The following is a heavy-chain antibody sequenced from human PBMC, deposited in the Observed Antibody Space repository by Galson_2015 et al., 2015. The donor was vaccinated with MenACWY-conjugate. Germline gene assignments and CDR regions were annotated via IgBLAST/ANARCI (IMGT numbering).Heavy chain of an antibody. J-gene: IGHJ3*02. D-gene: IGHD3-22*01. Sequence: SLRLSCAASGFTFSTYWMTWVRQAPGKGLEWVSGISGSGGDIDYADSVKGRFTISRDNSKNTVYLQMNSLRAEDTAVYHCAKGANYYDSSGKRYDAFDIWGQGTMVTVSS. CDR1: GFTFSTYW. CDR3: AKGANYYDSSGKRYDAFDI. V-gene: IGHV3-23*01. CDR2: ISGSGGDI.